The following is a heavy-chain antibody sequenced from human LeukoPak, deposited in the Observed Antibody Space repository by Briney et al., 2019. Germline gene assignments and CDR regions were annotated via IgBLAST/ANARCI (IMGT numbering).Heavy chain of an antibody. CDR1: GFTFSSYA. CDR2: ISGSGGST. D-gene: IGHD1-26*01. Sequence: GGSLRLSCAASGFTFSSYAMSWVRQAPGKGLEWVSAISGSGGSTYYADSVKGRFTISRDNSKNTLYLQMNSLRAEDTAVYYCSKSVSYSYYFDYWGQGTLVTVSS. CDR3: SKSVSYSYYFDY. J-gene: IGHJ4*02. V-gene: IGHV3-23*01.